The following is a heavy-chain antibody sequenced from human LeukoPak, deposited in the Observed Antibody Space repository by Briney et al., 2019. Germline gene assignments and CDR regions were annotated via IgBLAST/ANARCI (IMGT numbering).Heavy chain of an antibody. CDR2: ISGTGGST. J-gene: IGHJ4*02. D-gene: IGHD2-2*02. Sequence: GGSLRLSCAASGFTFSTYAMSWVRQAPGKGLEWVSAISGTGGSTYYADSVKGRFTISRDNSKNTLYLQMNSLRAEDTAVYYCARDPLVPAAINGYFDYWGQGTLVTVSS. CDR1: GFTFSTYA. CDR3: ARDPLVPAAINGYFDY. V-gene: IGHV3-23*01.